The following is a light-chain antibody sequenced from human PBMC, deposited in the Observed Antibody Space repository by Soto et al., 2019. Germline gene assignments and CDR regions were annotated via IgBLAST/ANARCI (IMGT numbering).Light chain of an antibody. CDR3: CSYAGSSTLV. CDR2: EGS. V-gene: IGLV2-23*01. Sequence: QSALTQPASVSGSPGQSITISCTGTSSDVGSYNLVSWYQQHPGKAPKLMIYEGSKRPSGVSNRCSGSKSGNTASLTISGLQDEDEDDYYCCSYAGSSTLVFGGGTKLTVL. CDR1: SSDVGSYNL. J-gene: IGLJ2*01.